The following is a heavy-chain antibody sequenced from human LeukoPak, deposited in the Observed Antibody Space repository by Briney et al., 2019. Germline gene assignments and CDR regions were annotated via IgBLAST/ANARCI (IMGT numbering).Heavy chain of an antibody. D-gene: IGHD4-11*01. J-gene: IGHJ6*02. CDR2: VFPIFGIT. Sequence: SVNVSCKVSGGTFSSYPISWVRQAPGQGLEWMGGVFPIFGITNYAQKFQGRVSITADESTSTAFMELSSLRSEDTAVYYCARVTERDSNLYGMDVWGQGTTVTVSS. CDR3: ARVTERDSNLYGMDV. CDR1: GGTFSSYP. V-gene: IGHV1-69*13.